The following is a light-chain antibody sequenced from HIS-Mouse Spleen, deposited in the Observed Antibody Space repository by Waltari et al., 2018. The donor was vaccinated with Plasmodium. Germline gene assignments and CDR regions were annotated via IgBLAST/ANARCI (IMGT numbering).Light chain of an antibody. CDR3: YSTDSSGNHRV. V-gene: IGLV3-10*01. Sequence: SYELTQPPSVSVSTGQTARIHCSGDALPKKYAYWYQQKSGQAPVLVIYEDSKRPSGIPERFSGSSSGTMATLTISGAQVEDEADYYCYSTDSSGNHRVFGGGTKLTVL. J-gene: IGLJ3*02. CDR2: EDS. CDR1: ALPKKY.